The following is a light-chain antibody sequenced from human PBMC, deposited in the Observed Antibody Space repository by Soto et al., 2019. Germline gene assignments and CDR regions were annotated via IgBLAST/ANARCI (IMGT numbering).Light chain of an antibody. V-gene: IGKV1-5*03. CDR2: KAS. CDR1: QTISSW. J-gene: IGKJ1*01. Sequence: TQPPSSLAASFGDRVTITCRASQTISSWLAWYQQKPGKAPKLLIYKASTLKSGVPSRFSGSGSGTEFTLTISSLQPDDFATYYCQHYNSYSEAFGQGPKVDIK. CDR3: QHYNSYSEA.